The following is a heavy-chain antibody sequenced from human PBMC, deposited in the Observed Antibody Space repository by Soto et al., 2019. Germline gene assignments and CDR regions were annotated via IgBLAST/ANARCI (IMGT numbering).Heavy chain of an antibody. Sequence: ASVKVSCKASGGTFSSYAISWVRQAPGQGLEWMGGIIPIFGTANYAQKFQGRVTITADESTSTAYMELSSLRSEDTAVYYCARCGGIYYDSSGTYYYYGMDVWGQGTTVTVSS. D-gene: IGHD3-22*01. V-gene: IGHV1-69*13. CDR2: IIPIFGTA. J-gene: IGHJ6*02. CDR3: ARCGGIYYDSSGTYYYYGMDV. CDR1: GGTFSSYA.